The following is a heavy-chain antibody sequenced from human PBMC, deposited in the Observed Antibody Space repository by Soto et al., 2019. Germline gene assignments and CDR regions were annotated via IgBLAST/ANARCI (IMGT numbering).Heavy chain of an antibody. Sequence: SENLFLPRTGSGGFISRGGYYLGWIRQHPGKGLDWIGYIYYSGSTYYNPSLKSRVTISVDTSKNQFSLKLSSVTAADTAVYYCARASETVIYDILTGYYLFDYWGQGTLVTVSS. V-gene: IGHV4-30-4*08. D-gene: IGHD3-9*01. CDR3: ARASETVIYDILTGYYLFDY. J-gene: IGHJ4*02. CDR2: IYYSGST. CDR1: GGFISRGGYY.